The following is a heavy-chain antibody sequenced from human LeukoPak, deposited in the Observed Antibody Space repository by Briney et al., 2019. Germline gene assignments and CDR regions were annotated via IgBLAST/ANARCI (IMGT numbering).Heavy chain of an antibody. J-gene: IGHJ3*02. CDR1: GFTFITYE. CDR2: INSGSNHI. Sequence: KSGGSLRLSCGASGFTFITYEMNWVRQAPGKGLEWVSSINSGSNHIYYADSVRGRFTISRDNAKNSLYLQMNSLRAEDTAVYYCARFEPSPGGVAFDIWGQGAMVTVSS. CDR3: ARFEPSPGGVAFDI. D-gene: IGHD1-14*01. V-gene: IGHV3-21*06.